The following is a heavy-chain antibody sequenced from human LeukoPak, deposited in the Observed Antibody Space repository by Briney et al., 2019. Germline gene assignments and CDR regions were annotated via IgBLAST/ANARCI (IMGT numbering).Heavy chain of an antibody. CDR2: IYCSGST. Sequence: PSETLSLTCTVSGGSISSGDYYWSWIRQPLGKGLEWIGYIYCSGSTYYNPSLKSRITISVDTSKNQFSLKLSSVTAADTAVYYCARDRLGGRAFGIWGQGTMVTVSS. V-gene: IGHV4-30-4*01. D-gene: IGHD3-16*01. CDR3: ARDRLGGRAFGI. CDR1: GGSISSGDYY. J-gene: IGHJ3*02.